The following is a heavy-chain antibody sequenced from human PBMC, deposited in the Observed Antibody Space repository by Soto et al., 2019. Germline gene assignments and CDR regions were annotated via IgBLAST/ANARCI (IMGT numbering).Heavy chain of an antibody. V-gene: IGHV3-74*01. D-gene: IGHD3-22*01. J-gene: IGHJ4*02. Sequence: PGGSLRLSCTASGFTLSAYWMHWVRQAPGRVLEWVSRLSSDCFGTFYADSVKGRFTISGDNSKNTLFLQMNSLRAEDTAVYYCARPYDSDAYYPFGQTYYFDYWGLGSLVNVSS. CDR2: LSSDCFGT. CDR3: ARPYDSDAYYPFGQTYYFDY. CDR1: GFTLSAYW.